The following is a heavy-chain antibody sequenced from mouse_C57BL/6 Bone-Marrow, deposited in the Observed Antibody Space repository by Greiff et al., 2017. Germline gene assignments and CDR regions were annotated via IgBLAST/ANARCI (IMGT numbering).Heavy chain of an antibody. CDR1: GYTFTSYG. CDR2: IYPRSGNT. CDR3: ARLGGYFYFDD. J-gene: IGHJ2*01. V-gene: IGHV1-81*01. D-gene: IGHD2-3*01. Sequence: QVHVKQSGAELSRPGASVKLSCKASGYTFTSYGISWVKQRTGQGLEWIGEIYPRSGNTYYNEKFKGKATLTADKSSSTAYMELRSLTSEDSAVYFCARLGGYFYFDDWGQGTTLTVSS.